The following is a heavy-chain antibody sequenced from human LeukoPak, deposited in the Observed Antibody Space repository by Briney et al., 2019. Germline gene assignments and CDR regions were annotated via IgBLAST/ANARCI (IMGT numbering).Heavy chain of an antibody. Sequence: SVRASCKASGYTFSSYGISWVRQAPGQGLEGMGWISGDNGSTNYAQKLQGRVTMTTDTSTNTAYMELRSLRSDDSAIYYCAREDTRRGSRGYFDYWGQGTLVTVSS. J-gene: IGHJ4*02. V-gene: IGHV1-18*01. CDR1: GYTFSSYG. CDR3: AREDTRRGSRGYFDY. D-gene: IGHD2-2*01. CDR2: ISGDNGST.